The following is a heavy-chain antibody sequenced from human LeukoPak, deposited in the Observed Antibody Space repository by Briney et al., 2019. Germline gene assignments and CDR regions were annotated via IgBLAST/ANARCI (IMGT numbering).Heavy chain of an antibody. J-gene: IGHJ4*02. CDR2: ISTYTGNT. D-gene: IGHD5-24*01. CDR1: DYPFTSYG. CDR3: ARGWIEMPTVYFDY. V-gene: IGHV1-18*01. Sequence: GASVKVSCKASDYPFTSYGISWVRQAPGHGLEWMGWISTYTGNTKYTQKLQGRVTMTADTSTRTAYMELRSLTSDDTAVYYCARGWIEMPTVYFDYWGQGTLVSVSS.